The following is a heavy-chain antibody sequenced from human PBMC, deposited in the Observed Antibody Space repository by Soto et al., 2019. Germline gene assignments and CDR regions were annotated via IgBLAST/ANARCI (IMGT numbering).Heavy chain of an antibody. D-gene: IGHD3-22*01. V-gene: IGHV2-5*02. CDR3: AHSLGYYDSSGYYAANWYFDL. Sequence: QITLKESGPTLVKPTQTLTLTCTFSGFSLSTSGVGVGWIRQPPGKALEWLALIYWDDDKRYSPSLKSRLTITKDTSKNQVVLTMTNMDPVDTATYYCAHSLGYYDSSGYYAANWYFDLWGRGTLVTVSS. J-gene: IGHJ2*01. CDR1: GFSLSTSGVG. CDR2: IYWDDDK.